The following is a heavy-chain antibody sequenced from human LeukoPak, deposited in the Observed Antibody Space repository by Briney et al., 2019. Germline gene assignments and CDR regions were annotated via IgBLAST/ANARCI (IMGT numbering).Heavy chain of an antibody. CDR2: IYYSGST. V-gene: IGHV4-31*03. CDR3: VGGIVVVAATPFAFDI. CDR1: GGSISSGGYY. J-gene: IGHJ3*02. D-gene: IGHD2-15*01. Sequence: SETLSLTCTVSGGSISSGGYYWSWIRQHPGKGLEWIGYIYYSGSTYYNPSLKSRVTISVDTSKNQFSLKLSSATAADTAVYYCVGGIVVVAATPFAFDIWGQGTMVTVSS.